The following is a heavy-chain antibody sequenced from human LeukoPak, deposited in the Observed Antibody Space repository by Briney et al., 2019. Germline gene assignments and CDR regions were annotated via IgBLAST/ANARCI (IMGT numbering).Heavy chain of an antibody. CDR1: GYTFTSYG. CDR2: ISAYNGNT. D-gene: IGHD3-3*01. J-gene: IGHJ6*02. V-gene: IGHV1-18*01. CDR3: ARVPFGDYDFWSGYSPPDGMDV. Sequence: ASVKVSCKDSGYTFTSYGISWVRQAPGQGLEWMGWISAYNGNTNYAQKLQGRVTMTTDTSTSTAYMELRSLRSDDTAVYYCARVPFGDYDFWSGYSPPDGMDVWGQGTTVTVSS.